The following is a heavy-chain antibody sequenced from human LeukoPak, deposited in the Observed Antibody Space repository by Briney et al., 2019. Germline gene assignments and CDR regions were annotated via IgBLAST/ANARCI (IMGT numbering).Heavy chain of an antibody. CDR3: AKVGPDTAMVGGAFDI. J-gene: IGHJ3*02. V-gene: IGHV3-23*01. Sequence: GGSLRLSCAASGFTFSSYAMSWVRQAPGKGLEWVSAISGSGGSTYYADSVKGRFTISRDNSKNTLYLQMNSLRAEDTAVYYCAKVGPDTAMVGGAFDIWGQGTMVTVSS. CDR1: GFTFSSYA. D-gene: IGHD5-18*01. CDR2: ISGSGGST.